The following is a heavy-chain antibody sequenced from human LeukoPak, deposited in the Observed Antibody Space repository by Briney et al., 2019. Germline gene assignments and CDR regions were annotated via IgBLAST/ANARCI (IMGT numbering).Heavy chain of an antibody. CDR3: AKREDSSSWGTLDY. CDR2: ISGSGGST. D-gene: IGHD6-13*01. J-gene: IGHJ4*02. V-gene: IGHV3-23*01. CDR1: GFTFSSYA. Sequence: GGSLRLSCAASGFTFSSYAMSWVRQAPGKGLEWVSGISGSGGSTDYADSVKGRFTISRDNSKNTLYLQMNSLRAEDTAVYYCAKREDSSSWGTLDYWGQGTLVTVSS.